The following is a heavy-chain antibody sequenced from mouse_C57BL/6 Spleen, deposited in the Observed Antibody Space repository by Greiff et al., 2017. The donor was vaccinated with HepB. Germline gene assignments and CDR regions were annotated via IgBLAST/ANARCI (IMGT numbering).Heavy chain of an antibody. J-gene: IGHJ2*01. CDR3: ARWYGSYVGYFDY. CDR1: GYTFTSYW. Sequence: VQLQQPGAELVKPGASVKMSCKASGYTFTSYWITWVKQRPGQGLEWIGDIYPGSGSTNYNEKFKSKATMTVDTSSSTAYMQLSSLTSEDSAVYYCARWYGSYVGYFDYWGQGTTLTVSS. CDR2: IYPGSGST. V-gene: IGHV1-55*01. D-gene: IGHD2-10*02.